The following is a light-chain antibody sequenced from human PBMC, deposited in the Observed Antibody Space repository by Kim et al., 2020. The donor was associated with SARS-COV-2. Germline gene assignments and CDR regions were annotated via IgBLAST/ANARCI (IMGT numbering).Light chain of an antibody. CDR3: QQRSDGNT. CDR2: DAS. V-gene: IGKV3-11*01. CDR1: QSVSSS. J-gene: IGKJ2*01. Sequence: ETVLTQSPAILSLSPGERATLSCRASQSVSSSLAGYQQKPGQAPRLLIYDASNRATGIPARFSGSGSGTDFTLTISSLEPEDFAVYYCQQRSDGNTFGQGTKLEI.